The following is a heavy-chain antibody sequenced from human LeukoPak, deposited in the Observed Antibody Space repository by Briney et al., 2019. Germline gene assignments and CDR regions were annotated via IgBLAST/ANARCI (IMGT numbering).Heavy chain of an antibody. CDR1: CPSISSGGNW. D-gene: IGHD1-26*01. Sequence: SQTLSLTYTVSCPSISSGGNWSTWIRQPAGKGLEWIGRIYTSGSTNYNPSLKSRVTISADTSKKQFYRKLNSVTAADTAVYYCARDGIEAIDAWGQGTLVIVSS. V-gene: IGHV4-61*02. J-gene: IGHJ5*02. CDR3: ARDGIEAIDA. CDR2: IYTSGST.